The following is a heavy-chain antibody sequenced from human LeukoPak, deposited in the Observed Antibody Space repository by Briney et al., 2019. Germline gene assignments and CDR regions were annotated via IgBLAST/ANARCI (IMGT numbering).Heavy chain of an antibody. CDR3: ARGGPRRQHPFDY. CDR1: GGSISSSSYY. V-gene: IGHV4-39*07. Sequence: PSETLSLTCTVSGGSISSSSYYWGWIRQPPGKGLEWIGEINHSGSTNYNPSLKSRVTISVDTSKNQFSLKLSSVTAADTAVYYCARGGPRRQHPFDYWGQGTLVTVSS. D-gene: IGHD6-13*01. CDR2: INHSGST. J-gene: IGHJ4*02.